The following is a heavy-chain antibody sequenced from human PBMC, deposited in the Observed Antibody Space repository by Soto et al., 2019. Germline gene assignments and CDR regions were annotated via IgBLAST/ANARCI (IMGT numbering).Heavy chain of an antibody. CDR3: ARAYGGYYYGMDV. Sequence: TLSLTCFVSGGSISNGDYYWSWIRQPPGKGLECLGFIYYSGSTSYNPSLRSRLTISVDRSENQFSLKLSSVTVADTAVYYCARAYGGYYYGMDVWGQGTTVTVSS. D-gene: IGHD3-10*01. CDR2: IYYSGST. V-gene: IGHV4-30-4*01. J-gene: IGHJ6*02. CDR1: GGSISNGDYY.